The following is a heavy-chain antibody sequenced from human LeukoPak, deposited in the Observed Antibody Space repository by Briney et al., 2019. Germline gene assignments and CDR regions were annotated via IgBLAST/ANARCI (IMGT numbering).Heavy chain of an antibody. V-gene: IGHV4-59*11. CDR1: GGSISSHY. J-gene: IGHJ3*02. Sequence: SETLSLTCTVSGGSISSHYWSWIRQPPGKGLEWIGYIYYSGSTNYNPSLKSRVTISVDTSKNQFSLKLSSVTAADTAVYYCARERSYLDAFDIWGQRTMVTLSS. D-gene: IGHD1-26*01. CDR2: IYYSGST. CDR3: ARERSYLDAFDI.